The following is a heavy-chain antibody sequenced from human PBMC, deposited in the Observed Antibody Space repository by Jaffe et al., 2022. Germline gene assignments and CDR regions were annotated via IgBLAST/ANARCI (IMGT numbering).Heavy chain of an antibody. J-gene: IGHJ4*02. CDR2: INSGNANP. D-gene: IGHD3-10*01. V-gene: IGHV1-3*01. CDR3: ARDISIIQGVFEY. Sequence: QVQLVQSGTEVKEPGASVKVSCKASGYTFTAYAMHWVRQAPGQRLEWMGWINSGNANPTYSQKFQGRATITWDTSATTVYMELSSLTSEDTAVYYCARDISIIQGVFEYWGQGTLLIVSS. CDR1: GYTFTAYA.